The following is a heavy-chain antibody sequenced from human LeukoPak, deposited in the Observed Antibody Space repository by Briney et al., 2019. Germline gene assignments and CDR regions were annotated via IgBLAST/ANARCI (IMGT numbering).Heavy chain of an antibody. CDR1: GFTFSSYG. CDR2: IRYDGSNK. Sequence: PGGSLRLSCAASGFTFSSYGMHWVRQAPGKGLEWVAFIRYDGSNKYYADSVKGRFTISRDNSKSTLYLQMNSLRAEDTAVYYCAKVGATNYYFDYWGQGPLVTVSS. V-gene: IGHV3-30*02. D-gene: IGHD1-26*01. CDR3: AKVGATNYYFDY. J-gene: IGHJ4*02.